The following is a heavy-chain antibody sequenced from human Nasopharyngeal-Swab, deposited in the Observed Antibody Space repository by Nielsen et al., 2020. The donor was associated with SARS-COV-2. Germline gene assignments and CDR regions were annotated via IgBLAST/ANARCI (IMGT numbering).Heavy chain of an antibody. CDR2: INHSGST. J-gene: IGHJ3*02. CDR1: GGSFSGYY. Sequence: SETLSLTCAVYGGSFSGYYWSWIRQPPGKGLEWIGEINHSGSTNYNPSLKSRVTISVDTSTNQFSLKLSSVTAADTAVYYCARDYYDILTGYYRIDAFDIWGQGTMVTVSS. V-gene: IGHV4-34*01. CDR3: ARDYYDILTGYYRIDAFDI. D-gene: IGHD3-9*01.